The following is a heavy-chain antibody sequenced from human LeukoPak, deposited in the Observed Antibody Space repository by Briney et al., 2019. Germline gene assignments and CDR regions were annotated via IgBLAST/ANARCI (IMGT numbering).Heavy chain of an antibody. Sequence: SQTLSLTCTVSGGSISSSSYYWGWIRQPPGKGLEWIGSIYYSGSTYYNPSLKSRVTISVDTSKNQFSLKLSSVTAADTAVYYCARAEVGYYDSSGYYKYYYYYYYMDVWGKGTTVTVSS. CDR1: GGSISSSSYY. J-gene: IGHJ6*03. D-gene: IGHD3-22*01. CDR2: IYYSGST. CDR3: ARAEVGYYDSSGYYKYYYYYYYMDV. V-gene: IGHV4-39*07.